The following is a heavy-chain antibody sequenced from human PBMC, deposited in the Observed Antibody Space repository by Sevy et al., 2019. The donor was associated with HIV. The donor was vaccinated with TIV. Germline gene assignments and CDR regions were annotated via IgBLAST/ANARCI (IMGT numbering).Heavy chain of an antibody. D-gene: IGHD1-26*01. Sequence: SETLSLTCTVSGGSITSLYWNWIRQPPGKGLEWIANIYYNGHINYNPSLKSRVTLSLYTSKNQFSLRLSSVPAADTAMYYCGGENVWGRGYSWGQGTLVTVSS. CDR1: GGSITSLY. V-gene: IGHV4-59*08. CDR3: GGENVWGRGYS. J-gene: IGHJ4*02. CDR2: IYYNGHI.